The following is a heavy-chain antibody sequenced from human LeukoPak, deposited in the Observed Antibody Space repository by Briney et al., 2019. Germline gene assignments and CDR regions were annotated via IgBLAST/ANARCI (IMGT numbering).Heavy chain of an antibody. V-gene: IGHV1-2*02. J-gene: IGHJ4*02. Sequence: ASVKVSCKSSGYTFTGYYMHWVRQAPGQGLEWMGWINPNSGGTNYAQKFQGRVTMTRDTSISTAYMELSRLRSDDTAVYYCARLTIFGVVMPDHFDYWGQGTLVTVSS. CDR2: INPNSGGT. D-gene: IGHD3-3*01. CDR3: ARLTIFGVVMPDHFDY. CDR1: GYTFTGYY.